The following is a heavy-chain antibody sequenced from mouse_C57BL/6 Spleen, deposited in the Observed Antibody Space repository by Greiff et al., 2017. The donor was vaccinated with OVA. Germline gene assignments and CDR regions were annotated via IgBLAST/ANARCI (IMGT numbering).Heavy chain of an antibody. CDR1: GYTFTSYW. J-gene: IGHJ3*01. V-gene: IGHV1-61*01. D-gene: IGHD1-1*01. Sequence: QVQLQQPGAELVRPGSSVKLSCKASGYTFTSYWMDWVKQRHGQGLEWIGNIYPSDSEPHYNQKFKDKATLTVDKSSSTAYMQLRSLTSSVSAGYYWARGYGSPFAYWGQGTLVTVSA. CDR2: IYPSDSEP. CDR3: ARGYGSPFAY.